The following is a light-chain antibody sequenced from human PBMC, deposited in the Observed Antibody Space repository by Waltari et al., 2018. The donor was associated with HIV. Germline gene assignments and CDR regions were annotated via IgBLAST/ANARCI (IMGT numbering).Light chain of an antibody. V-gene: IGLV1-44*01. Sequence: QSVLTQPPSASGTHGQRVTISCSGSSSNIGSNAVNWYQQLPGTAPKLLIYSNNQRPSVVPDRFSGSKSGTSASLAISGLQSDDEADYYCAAWDDSLNDSYVFGPGTKVTVL. CDR1: SSNIGSNA. CDR2: SNN. CDR3: AAWDDSLNDSYV. J-gene: IGLJ1*01.